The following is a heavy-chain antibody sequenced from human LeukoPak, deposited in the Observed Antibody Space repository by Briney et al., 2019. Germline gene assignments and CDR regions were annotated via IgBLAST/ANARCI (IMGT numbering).Heavy chain of an antibody. Sequence: GGSLRLSCAASGFTFSDYYMSWIRQAPGKGLEWVSYISSSGSTIYYADSVKGRFTISRDNAKNSLYLQMNSLRAEDTAVYYCARDPPVTTPPNDAFDIWGQGTMVTVSS. D-gene: IGHD4-17*01. CDR2: ISSSGSTI. CDR1: GFTFSDYY. V-gene: IGHV3-11*01. CDR3: ARDPPVTTPPNDAFDI. J-gene: IGHJ3*02.